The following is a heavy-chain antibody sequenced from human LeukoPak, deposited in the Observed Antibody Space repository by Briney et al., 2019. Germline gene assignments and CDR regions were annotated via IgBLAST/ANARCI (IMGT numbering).Heavy chain of an antibody. J-gene: IGHJ4*02. D-gene: IGHD3-10*01. CDR3: TRDVDYYGSGSYAWRGYFDY. CDR2: IYASGST. V-gene: IGHV4-4*07. Sequence: SETLSLTCTVSSGSISSYYWSWIRQPAGKGLEWIGRIYASGSTNYNPSLKSRVTMSVDTSKNQFSLKLSSVTAADTAVYYCTRDVDYYGSGSYAWRGYFDYWGQGTLVTVSS. CDR1: SGSISSYY.